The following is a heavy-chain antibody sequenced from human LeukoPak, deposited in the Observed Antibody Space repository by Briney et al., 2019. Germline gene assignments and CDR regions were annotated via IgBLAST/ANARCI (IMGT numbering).Heavy chain of an antibody. D-gene: IGHD2-8*02. CDR3: ATFPGQDTFDV. V-gene: IGHV4-38-2*01. J-gene: IGHJ3*01. CDR1: GYYISMGYY. Sequence: PSETLSLTCSVSGYYISMGYYWGWVRQAPGKGLEWMGSIYQSGHTYNNPSLKSRVTMSLNTSKNQFSLRLTSVTAADTAVYYCATFPGQDTFDVWGQGTMVTVSS. CDR2: IYQSGHT.